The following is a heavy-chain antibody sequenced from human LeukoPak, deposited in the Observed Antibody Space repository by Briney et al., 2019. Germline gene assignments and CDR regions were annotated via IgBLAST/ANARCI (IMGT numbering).Heavy chain of an antibody. CDR2: ISGSGGST. J-gene: IGHJ6*02. Sequence: GGSLRLSCAASGFTFSGYAMSWVRQAPGKGLEWVSAISGSGGSTYYADSVKGRFTISRDNSKNTLYLQMNSLRAEDTAVYYCAKSIAAAGTYYYFYYGMDVWGQGTTVTVSS. CDR1: GFTFSGYA. V-gene: IGHV3-23*01. CDR3: AKSIAAAGTYYYFYYGMDV. D-gene: IGHD6-13*01.